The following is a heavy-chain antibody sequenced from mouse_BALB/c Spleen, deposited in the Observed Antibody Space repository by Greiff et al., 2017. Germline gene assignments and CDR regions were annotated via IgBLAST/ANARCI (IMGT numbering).Heavy chain of an antibody. V-gene: IGHV1-80*01. J-gene: IGHJ3*01. CDR1: GYAFSSYW. CDR3: AIYYGNYGWFAY. CDR2: IYPGDGDT. Sequence: VQLQQSGAELVRPGSSVKISCKASGYAFSSYWMNWVKQRPGQGLEWIGQIYPGDGDTNYNGKFKGKATLTADKSSSTAYMQLSSLTSEDSAVYFGAIYYGNYGWFAYWGQGTLVTVSA. D-gene: IGHD2-1*01.